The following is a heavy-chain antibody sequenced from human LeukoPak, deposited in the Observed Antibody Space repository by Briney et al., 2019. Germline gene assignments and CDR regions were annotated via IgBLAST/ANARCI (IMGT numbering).Heavy chain of an antibody. V-gene: IGHV1-2*02. CDR1: GYTFTGYY. J-gene: IGHJ4*02. CDR2: INPNSGGT. Sequence: ASVKVSCKASGYTFTGYYMHWVRQAPGQGLEWMGWINPNSGGTNYAQKSQGRVTMTRDTSISTAYMELSRLRSDDTAVYYCARVFSVLLPPSGYWGQGTLVTVSS. CDR3: ARVFSVLLPPSGY. D-gene: IGHD2-15*01.